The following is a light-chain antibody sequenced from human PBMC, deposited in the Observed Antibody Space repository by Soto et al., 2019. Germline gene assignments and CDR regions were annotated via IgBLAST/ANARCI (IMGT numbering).Light chain of an antibody. V-gene: IGLV2-14*01. J-gene: IGLJ1*01. CDR3: SSYTSSRTYV. CDR2: DVS. CDR1: SSDVGGYNY. Sequence: QSVLTPPASVSGSPGQSITISCTGTSSDVGGYNYVSWYQQHPGKAPKLMIYDVSNRPSGVSNRFSGSKSGNTASLTISGLQAEDEADYYCSSYTSSRTYVFGTGTKVTVL.